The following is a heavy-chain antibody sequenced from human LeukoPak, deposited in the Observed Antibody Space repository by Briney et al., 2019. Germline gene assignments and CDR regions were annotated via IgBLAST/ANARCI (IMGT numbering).Heavy chain of an antibody. Sequence: GGSLRLSCAASGFTFSSYWMHWVRQAPGKGLVWVSRINSDGRSTTYADSVKGRFTISRDNAKNTLYLQMNSLTAEDTAVYYCAKGFGGARPDYFDYWGQGTLVTVSS. J-gene: IGHJ4*02. V-gene: IGHV3-74*01. D-gene: IGHD6-6*01. CDR2: INSDGRST. CDR1: GFTFSSYW. CDR3: AKGFGGARPDYFDY.